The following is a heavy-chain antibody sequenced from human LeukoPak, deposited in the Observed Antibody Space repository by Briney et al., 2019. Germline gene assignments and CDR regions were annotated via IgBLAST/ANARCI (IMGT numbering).Heavy chain of an antibody. Sequence: SETLSLTCTVSGGSISSYYWSWVRQPPGKGLEWLGYIYYIGSTNYNPSLKSRVTISVDTSKNQFPLKLSSVTAADTAVYYCVRQGDGYCSSTNCLFSFDYWGQGTLVTVSS. CDR1: GGSISSYY. CDR3: VRQGDGYCSSTNCLFSFDY. CDR2: IYYIGST. V-gene: IGHV4-59*08. J-gene: IGHJ4*02. D-gene: IGHD2-2*03.